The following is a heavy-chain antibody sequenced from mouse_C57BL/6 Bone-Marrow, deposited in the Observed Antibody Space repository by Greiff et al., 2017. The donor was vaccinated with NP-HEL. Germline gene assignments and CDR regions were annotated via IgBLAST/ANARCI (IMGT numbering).Heavy chain of an antibody. CDR3: ARGCYYGSSYDY. CDR1: GFTFSSYA. CDR2: ISDGGSYT. J-gene: IGHJ2*01. V-gene: IGHV5-4*03. Sequence: VKLVESGGGLVKPGGSLKLSCAASGFTFSSYAMSWVRQTPEKRLEWVATISDGGSYTYYPDNVKGRFTISRDNAKNNLYLQMSHLKSEDTAMYYCARGCYYGSSYDYWGQGTTLTVSS. D-gene: IGHD1-1*01.